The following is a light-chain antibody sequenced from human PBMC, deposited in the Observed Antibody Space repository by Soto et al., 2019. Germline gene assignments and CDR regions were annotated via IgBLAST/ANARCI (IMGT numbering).Light chain of an antibody. V-gene: IGKV1-5*03. Sequence: DIQMTQSPSTLPASVGDRVTITCRASQTIGNWLAWYQQKPGKVPKLLIYNVSSLESGVPSRFSGSGSGTEFTLTISSLQPDDFATYNCQQCNFYWTFGQGTKVEIK. J-gene: IGKJ1*01. CDR2: NVS. CDR1: QTIGNW. CDR3: QQCNFYWT.